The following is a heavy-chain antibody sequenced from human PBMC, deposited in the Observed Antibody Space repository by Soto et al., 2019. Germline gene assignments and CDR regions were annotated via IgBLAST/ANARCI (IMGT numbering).Heavy chain of an antibody. V-gene: IGHV5-51*01. Sequence: GESLKISCQVSGYKFTSSWIGWVRQTPGKGLEWIGILYPGDSDTRYSPSFQGHVTISADKSVTTAYLQWSSLKASDTAMYYCERHFWDDNNRNIDYWGQGTLVTVSS. J-gene: IGHJ4*02. CDR1: GYKFTSSW. D-gene: IGHD3-3*01. CDR3: ERHFWDDNNRNIDY. CDR2: LYPGDSDT.